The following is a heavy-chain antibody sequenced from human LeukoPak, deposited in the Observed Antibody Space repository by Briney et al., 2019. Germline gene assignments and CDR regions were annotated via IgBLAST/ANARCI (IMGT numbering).Heavy chain of an antibody. V-gene: IGHV3-30-3*01. J-gene: IGHJ5*02. Sequence: GSLRLSCAASGFTFSIYAMHRVRQAPGKGLVWVAVISYDGSNKYYADSVQGRFTISRDNSKNTLYLQMNSLRVEDTAVYYCAGSLLWFGDPHWFDPWGQGTVVTVSS. CDR1: GFTFSIYA. D-gene: IGHD3-10*01. CDR3: AGSLLWFGDPHWFDP. CDR2: ISYDGSNK.